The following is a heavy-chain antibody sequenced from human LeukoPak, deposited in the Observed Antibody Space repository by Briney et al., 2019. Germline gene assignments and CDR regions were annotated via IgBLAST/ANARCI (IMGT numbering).Heavy chain of an antibody. D-gene: IGHD5-24*01. J-gene: IGHJ4*02. V-gene: IGHV4-59*01. CDR3: ARVYGYNLYYFDY. Sequence: KPSETLSLTCTVSGGSLSSYYWSWIRQPPGRGLEWIGYLYYSGNTNYNPSLKSRVTISVDTSKKQFSLKLSSVTAADTAVYYCARVYGYNLYYFDYWGQGTLVTVSS. CDR1: GGSLSSYY. CDR2: LYYSGNT.